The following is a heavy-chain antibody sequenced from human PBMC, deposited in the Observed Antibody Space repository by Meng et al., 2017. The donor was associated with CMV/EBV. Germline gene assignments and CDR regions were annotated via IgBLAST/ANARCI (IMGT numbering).Heavy chain of an antibody. CDR1: GGSVSSGSYY. CDR3: ARGSGYSYGYYYYYYGMDV. J-gene: IGHJ6*02. V-gene: IGHV4-61*01. D-gene: IGHD5-18*01. CDR2: IYYSGST. Sequence: SETLSLTCTVSGGSVSSGSYYWSWIRQPPGKGLEWIGYIYYSGSTYYNPSLKSRVTISVDTSKNQFSLKLSSVTAADTAVYYCARGSGYSYGYYYYYYGMDVWGQGTTVTVSS.